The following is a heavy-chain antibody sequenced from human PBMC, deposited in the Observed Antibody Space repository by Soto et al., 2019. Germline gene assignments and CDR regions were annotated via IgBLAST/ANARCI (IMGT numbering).Heavy chain of an antibody. Sequence: GESLKISCKGSGYNFAGYWIAWVRQMPGKGLESMGIIYPSDSDTRYRPSFQGQVTISADKSISSTYLQWSSLRASDTAMYYCARGGVSTRTFDYWGQGTPVTVSS. CDR2: IYPSDSDT. J-gene: IGHJ4*02. CDR1: GYNFAGYW. V-gene: IGHV5-51*01. D-gene: IGHD3-3*01. CDR3: ARGGVSTRTFDY.